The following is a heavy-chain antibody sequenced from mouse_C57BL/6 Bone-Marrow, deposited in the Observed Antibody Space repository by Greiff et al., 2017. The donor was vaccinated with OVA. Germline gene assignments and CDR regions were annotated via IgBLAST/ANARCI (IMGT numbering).Heavy chain of an antibody. D-gene: IGHD1-1*01. Sequence: ESGPGLVKPSQSLSLTCSVTGYSITSGYYWNWIRQFPGNKLEWMGYISYDGSNNYNPSLKNRISITRDTSKNQFFLKLNSVTTEDTATYYCARAPSITTVVPPGYFDYWGQGTTLTVSS. CDR3: ARAPSITTVVPPGYFDY. CDR2: ISYDGSN. J-gene: IGHJ2*01. CDR1: GYSITSGYY. V-gene: IGHV3-6*01.